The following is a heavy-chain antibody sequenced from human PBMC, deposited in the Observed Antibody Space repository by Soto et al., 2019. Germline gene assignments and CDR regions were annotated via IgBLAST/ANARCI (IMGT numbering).Heavy chain of an antibody. CDR3: ARAVGQQLVRVFYYYGMDV. CDR1: GDSVSSNSAA. J-gene: IGHJ6*02. V-gene: IGHV6-1*01. Sequence: SPTLSLPCAISGDSVSSNSAAWNWIRQSPSRGLEWLGRTYYRSKWYNDYAVSVKSRITINPDTSKNQFSLQLNSVTPEDTAVYYCARAVGQQLVRVFYYYGMDVWGQGTTVTVSS. D-gene: IGHD6-13*01. CDR2: TYYRSKWYN.